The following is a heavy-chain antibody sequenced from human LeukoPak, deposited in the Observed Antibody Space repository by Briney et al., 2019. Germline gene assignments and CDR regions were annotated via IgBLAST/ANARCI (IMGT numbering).Heavy chain of an antibody. J-gene: IGHJ6*01. D-gene: IGHD2-2*01. CDR2: INPYNGNT. CDR3: ARDKNIVVVPAASYYYYGMDV. Sequence: ASVKVSCKASGYTFTSYGISWVRQAPGQGLEWMGWINPYNGNTNYAQKLQGRVTMTTDTCTSTAYMELRSLRSDDTAVYYCARDKNIVVVPAASYYYYGMDVWGQGTTVTVSS. CDR1: GYTFTSYG. V-gene: IGHV1-18*01.